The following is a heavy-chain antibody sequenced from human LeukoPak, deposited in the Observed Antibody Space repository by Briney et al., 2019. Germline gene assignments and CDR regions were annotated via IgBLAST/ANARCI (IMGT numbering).Heavy chain of an antibody. CDR3: ARQYTWNYVGY. Sequence: PSETLSLTCAVYGGSFSGYYWSWIRQPPGKGLEWIGSIYYSGSTYYNPSLKSRVTISVDTSKNQFSLKLSSVTAADTAVYYCARQYTWNYVGYWGQGTLVTVSS. V-gene: IGHV4-34*01. CDR1: GGSFSGYY. J-gene: IGHJ4*02. D-gene: IGHD1-20*01. CDR2: IYYSGST.